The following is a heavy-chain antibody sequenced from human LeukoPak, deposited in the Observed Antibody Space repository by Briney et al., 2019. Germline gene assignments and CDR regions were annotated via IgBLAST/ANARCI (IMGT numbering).Heavy chain of an antibody. Sequence: SETLSLTCTVSGGSISSFYWGWIRQPPGKRLEWIGYIYDSGNTNYNPSLKSRVTISVDTSRNQFSLKLSSVTAADTAVYYCVRENYFDYWGQGILVTVSS. CDR2: IYDSGNT. CDR3: VRENYFDY. CDR1: GGSISSFY. J-gene: IGHJ4*02. V-gene: IGHV4-59*01.